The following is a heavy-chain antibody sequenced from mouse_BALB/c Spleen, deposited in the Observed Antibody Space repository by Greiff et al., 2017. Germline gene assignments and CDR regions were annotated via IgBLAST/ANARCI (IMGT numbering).Heavy chain of an antibody. Sequence: EVMLVESGPGLVKPSQSLSLTCTVTGYSITSDYAWNWIRQFPGNKLEWMGYISYSGSTSYNPSLKSRISITRDTSKNQFFLQLNSVTTEDTATYYCARGGPYYFDYWGQGTTLTVSS. V-gene: IGHV3-2*02. CDR2: ISYSGST. CDR1: GYSITSDYA. J-gene: IGHJ2*01. CDR3: ARGGPYYFDY.